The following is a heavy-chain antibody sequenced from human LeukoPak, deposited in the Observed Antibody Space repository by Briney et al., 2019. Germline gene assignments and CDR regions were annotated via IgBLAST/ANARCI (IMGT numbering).Heavy chain of an antibody. Sequence: PGGSLRLSCAASGFTFSSYEMNWVRQAPGKGLEWVSYISSSGSTIYYADSVKGRFTISRDNAKNSLYLQMNSLRAEDTAVYYCAKVNTVPDYMDVWGKGTTVTISS. D-gene: IGHD4-17*01. CDR1: GFTFSSYE. V-gene: IGHV3-48*03. J-gene: IGHJ6*03. CDR2: ISSSGSTI. CDR3: AKVNTVPDYMDV.